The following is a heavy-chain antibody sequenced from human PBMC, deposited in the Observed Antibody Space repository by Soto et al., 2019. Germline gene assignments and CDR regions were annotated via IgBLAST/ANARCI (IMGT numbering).Heavy chain of an antibody. CDR1: GGCVSSGGYY. V-gene: IGHV4-31*03. J-gene: IGHJ4*02. D-gene: IGHD3-3*01. Sequence: SETLSLPCTVSGGCVSSGGYYWSWNRQHPGTGLDWIGYIYYSVTTYFNPSLKSRATISLDTSKYEFSLKLTSVTAADTAVYYSAPPDVHQRVLGVCFTNGFWSCWVQGARVTASS. CDR2: IYYSVTT. CDR3: APPDVHQRVLGVCFTNGFWSC.